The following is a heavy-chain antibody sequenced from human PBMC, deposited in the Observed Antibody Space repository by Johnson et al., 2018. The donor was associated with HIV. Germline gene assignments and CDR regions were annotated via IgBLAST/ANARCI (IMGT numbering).Heavy chain of an antibody. CDR2: IRFDGSNK. J-gene: IGHJ3*02. D-gene: IGHD6-13*01. V-gene: IGHV3-30*02. CDR1: GFTFSTYA. CDR3: AKGGGQQLGHAFDI. Sequence: QVQLVESGGGLVQPGRSLRLSCAASGFTFSTYAMHWVRQAPGKGLEWVSFIRFDGSNKYYADSVKGRFTISRDNAKNSLYLQMNILRAEDTALYYCAKGGGQQLGHAFDIWGQGTMVTVSS.